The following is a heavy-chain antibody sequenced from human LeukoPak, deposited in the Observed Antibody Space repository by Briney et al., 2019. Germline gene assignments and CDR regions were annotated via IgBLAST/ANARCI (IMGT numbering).Heavy chain of an antibody. J-gene: IGHJ4*02. D-gene: IGHD1-26*01. CDR1: GGTFSRFT. CDR2: ITPIFGTA. V-gene: IGHV1-69*13. Sequence: SVKVSCEASGGTFSRFTISWVRQAPGQGFEWMGGITPIFGTANFAQKFQGRVSITADESTSTAFMELSSLRSEDTAVYYCARGEVGAQVSFDYWGQGTLVTVSS. CDR3: ARGEVGAQVSFDY.